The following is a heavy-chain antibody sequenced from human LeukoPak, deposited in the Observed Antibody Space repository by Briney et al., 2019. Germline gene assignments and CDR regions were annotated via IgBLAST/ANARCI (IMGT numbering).Heavy chain of an antibody. CDR2: INPNSGGT. V-gene: IGHV1-2*02. CDR3: ARGGGGLAY. D-gene: IGHD2-15*01. Sequence: GESLKISCKGSGYSFTSYGISWVRQAPGQGLEWMGWINPNSGGTNYAEKFQGRVTMTRDTSISTAYMELTRLTSVDTAVYFCARGGGGLAYWGPGTLVTVSS. CDR1: GYSFTSYG. J-gene: IGHJ4*02.